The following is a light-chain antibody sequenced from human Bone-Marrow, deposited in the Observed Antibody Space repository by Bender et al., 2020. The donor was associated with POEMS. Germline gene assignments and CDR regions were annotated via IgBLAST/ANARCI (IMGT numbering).Light chain of an antibody. V-gene: IGLV2-23*01. CDR3: CSYGGGTSLL. CDR2: DDT. CDR1: TYPVG. Sequence: QSALTQPASVSGSPGQSITISCTGSTYPVGSWYQQHPGKAPKLMIFDDTERPSGVSDRFSGSKSGNTASLTISDLQTEDEADYYYCSYGGGTSLLFGGGTKLTVL. J-gene: IGLJ2*01.